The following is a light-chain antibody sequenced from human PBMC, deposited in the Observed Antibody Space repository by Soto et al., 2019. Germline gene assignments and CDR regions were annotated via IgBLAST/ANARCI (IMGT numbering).Light chain of an antibody. CDR2: DAS. V-gene: IGKV1-5*01. CDR1: KNINTW. Sequence: DIHITQSPSTLSASVGDRVTITCRASKNINTWVAWYQQKPGKAPKLLIYDASSLESGVPSRVSGSGSGTEFTLTISSLQPDDFATYYCQQLDSYPITFGQGTRLEIK. J-gene: IGKJ5*01. CDR3: QQLDSYPIT.